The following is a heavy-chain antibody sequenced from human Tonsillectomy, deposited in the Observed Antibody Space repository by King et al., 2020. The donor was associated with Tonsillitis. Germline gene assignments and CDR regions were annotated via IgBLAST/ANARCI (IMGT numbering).Heavy chain of an antibody. CDR2: ISAYNGNT. Sequence: QLVQSGAEVKKPGASVKVSCKASGYTFTSYGISWVRQAPGQGLEWMGWISAYNGNTNYAQKLQGRVTMTTDTSTSTAYMELRSLRSDDTSVYYCARVRGVGPAAMKDNWFDPWGQGTLVTVSS. J-gene: IGHJ5*02. V-gene: IGHV1-18*01. CDR3: ARVRGVGPAAMKDNWFDP. D-gene: IGHD2-2*01. CDR1: GYTFTSYG.